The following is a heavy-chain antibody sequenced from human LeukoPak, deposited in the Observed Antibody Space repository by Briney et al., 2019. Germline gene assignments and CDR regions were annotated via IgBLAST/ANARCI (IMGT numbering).Heavy chain of an antibody. CDR1: GGSISSGGYS. V-gene: IGHV4-61*08. D-gene: IGHD1-26*01. J-gene: IGHJ3*02. CDR3: ARDVGELRAFDI. CDR2: IYYSGST. Sequence: PSQTLSLTYAVSGGSISSGGYSWSWSRQPPGKGLEWIGYIYYSGSTNYNPSLKSRVTISVDTSKNQFSLKLSSVTAADTAVYYCARDVGELRAFDIWGQGTMVTVSS.